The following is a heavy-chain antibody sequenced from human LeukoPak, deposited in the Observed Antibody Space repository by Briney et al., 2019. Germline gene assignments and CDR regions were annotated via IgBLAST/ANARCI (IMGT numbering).Heavy chain of an antibody. J-gene: IGHJ4*02. CDR3: AREAVDTAMAGGFDY. D-gene: IGHD5-18*01. V-gene: IGHV1-2*02. CDR2: INPNSGGT. CDR1: GYTFTSNY. Sequence: ASVKVSCKAFGYTFTSNYMHWVRQAPGQGLEWMGWINPNSGGTNYAQKFQGRVTMTRDTSISTAYMELSRLRSDDTAVYYCAREAVDTAMAGGFDYWGQGTLVTVSS.